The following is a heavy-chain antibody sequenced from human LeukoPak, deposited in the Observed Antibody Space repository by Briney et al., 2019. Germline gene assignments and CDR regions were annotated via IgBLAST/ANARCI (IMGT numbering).Heavy chain of an antibody. Sequence: SETLSLTCTVSGGSLSSYYWSWIRQPAGKGLEWIGRIYTSVSTNYNPSLKSRVTMSVDTSKNQFSLKLSSVTAADTAVYYCARQKGSGYDRYFDYWGQGTLVTVSS. J-gene: IGHJ4*02. CDR3: ARQKGSGYDRYFDY. V-gene: IGHV4-4*07. CDR2: IYTSVST. CDR1: GGSLSSYY. D-gene: IGHD5-12*01.